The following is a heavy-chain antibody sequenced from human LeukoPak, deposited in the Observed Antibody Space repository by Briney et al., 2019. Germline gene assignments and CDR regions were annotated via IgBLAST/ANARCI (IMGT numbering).Heavy chain of an antibody. J-gene: IGHJ3*02. D-gene: IGHD3-22*01. CDR2: MNPNSGNT. CDR3: ATERPTVVVVASYAFDI. V-gene: IGHV1-8*01. Sequence: ASVKVSCKASGYTFTSYDINWVRQATGQGLEWMGWMNPNSGNTGYAQKFQGRVTMTRNTSISTAYMELSSLRSEDTAVYYCATERPTVVVVASYAFDIWGQGTMVTVSS. CDR1: GYTFTSYD.